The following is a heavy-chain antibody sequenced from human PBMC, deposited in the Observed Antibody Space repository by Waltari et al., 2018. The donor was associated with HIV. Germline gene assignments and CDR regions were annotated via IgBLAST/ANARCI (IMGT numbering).Heavy chain of an antibody. J-gene: IGHJ4*02. CDR1: EFTFRSND. CDR2: IGIAVNT. CDR3: VRAGGSYYHFDY. D-gene: IGHD1-26*01. V-gene: IGHV3-13*01. Sequence: EVQLVESGGGLVQPGGSLRLSCAASEFTFRSNDMHWVRQTTGKGVECVAGIGIAVNTNYADSVKGRFTISRENGKHSLYLQMTSLRVGDTAVYYCVRAGGSYYHFDYWGQGTLVTVSS.